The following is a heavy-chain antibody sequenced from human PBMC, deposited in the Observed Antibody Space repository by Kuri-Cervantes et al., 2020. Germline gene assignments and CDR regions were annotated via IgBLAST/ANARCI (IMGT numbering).Heavy chain of an antibody. Sequence: GSLRLSCAVYGGSFSGYYWSWIRQPPGKGLEWIGYIYYSGSTNYNPSLKSRVTISVDTSKNQFSLKLNSVTAADTAVYYCARYHFWSAFHDYWGQGTLVTVSS. J-gene: IGHJ4*02. D-gene: IGHD3-3*01. CDR1: GGSFSGYY. V-gene: IGHV4-59*01. CDR2: IYYSGST. CDR3: ARYHFWSAFHDY.